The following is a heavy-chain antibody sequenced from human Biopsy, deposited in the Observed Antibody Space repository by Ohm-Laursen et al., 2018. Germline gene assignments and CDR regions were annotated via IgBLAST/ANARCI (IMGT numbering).Heavy chain of an antibody. CDR3: ARESALKWYQSLSYFNGMDV. V-gene: IGHV3-7*01. Sequence: SLRLSCAASGFTLSSYWMNWVRQAPGKGLEWVANIKEDGGEKYYVDSIKGRFTISRDNARNSLSLQMNSLRAEDTAVYYCARESALKWYQSLSYFNGMDVWGQGTTVTVSS. J-gene: IGHJ6*02. CDR1: GFTLSSYW. D-gene: IGHD2-2*01. CDR2: IKEDGGEK.